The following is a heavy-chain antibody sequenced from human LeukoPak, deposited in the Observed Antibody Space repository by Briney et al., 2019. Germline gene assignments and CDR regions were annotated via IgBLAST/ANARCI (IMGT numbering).Heavy chain of an antibody. J-gene: IGHJ4*02. V-gene: IGHV3-21*06. Sequence: PGGSLRLSCAASGRAIKLYMMNWVRQAPGKGLEWVSSISDRGGHIYYADSVKGRFTISRDNARNSLSLQMSNLRVEDTAVYYCVRDLNWETYWGQGTLVSVSS. D-gene: IGHD7-27*01. CDR3: VRDLNWETY. CDR1: GRAIKLYM. CDR2: ISDRGGHI.